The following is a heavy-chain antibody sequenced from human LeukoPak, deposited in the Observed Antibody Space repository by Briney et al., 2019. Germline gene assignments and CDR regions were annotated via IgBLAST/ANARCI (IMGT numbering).Heavy chain of an antibody. CDR2: ISSSSSYI. Sequence: PGGSLRLSCAASGFTFSSYSMNWVRQAPGKGLEWVSSISSSSSYIYYADSVRGRFTISRDNSKNTLYLQMNSLRAEDTAVYYCAKDFWPGYDILTGHQFDYWGQGTLVTVSS. D-gene: IGHD3-9*01. CDR3: AKDFWPGYDILTGHQFDY. CDR1: GFTFSSYS. V-gene: IGHV3-21*01. J-gene: IGHJ4*02.